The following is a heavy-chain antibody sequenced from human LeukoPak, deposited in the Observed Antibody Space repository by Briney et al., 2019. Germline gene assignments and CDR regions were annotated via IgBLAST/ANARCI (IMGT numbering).Heavy chain of an antibody. CDR3: ARAPSEIGGYYPEYFRH. CDR2: IKSDGST. Sequence: PGGSLRLSCAASGFTFSSYWMHWVRQIPGKGLVWVSRIKSDGSTNYADSVKGRFTISRDNAKNTLSLQMNSLRAEDTGVYYCARAPSEIGGYYPEYFRHWGQGTLVTVFS. V-gene: IGHV3-74*01. D-gene: IGHD3-22*01. CDR1: GFTFSSYW. J-gene: IGHJ1*01.